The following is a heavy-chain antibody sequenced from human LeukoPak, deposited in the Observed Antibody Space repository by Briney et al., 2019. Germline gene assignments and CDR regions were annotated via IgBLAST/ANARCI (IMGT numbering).Heavy chain of an antibody. CDR1: GFTFSSYW. J-gene: IGHJ4*02. Sequence: GGSLRLSCAASGFTFSSYWMHWVRQAPGKGLVWVSRINSDGSSTTYADSVKGRFTISRDNAKNTLYLQMNSLRAEDTAVYYCSRRAAALGAFDYWGQGTLVTVSS. D-gene: IGHD6-13*01. CDR2: INSDGSST. CDR3: SRRAAALGAFDY. V-gene: IGHV3-74*01.